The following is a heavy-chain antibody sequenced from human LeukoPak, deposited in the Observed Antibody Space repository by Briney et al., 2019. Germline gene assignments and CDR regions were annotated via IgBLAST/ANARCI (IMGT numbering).Heavy chain of an antibody. V-gene: IGHV4-59*01. CDR1: GGSISTYY. Sequence: PSETLSLTCTVSGGSISTYYWSWIRQPPGKGLEWIGYIYYSGSTNYNPSLKSRVTISVDTSKNQFSLKLSSVTAADTAVYYCARALLWFGEYYYGMDVWGQGTTVTVSS. J-gene: IGHJ6*02. D-gene: IGHD3-10*01. CDR2: IYYSGST. CDR3: ARALLWFGEYYYGMDV.